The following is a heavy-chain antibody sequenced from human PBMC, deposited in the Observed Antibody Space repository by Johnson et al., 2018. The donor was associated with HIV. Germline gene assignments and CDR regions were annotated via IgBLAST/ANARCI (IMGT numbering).Heavy chain of an antibody. V-gene: IGHV3-43*01. CDR2: ISWDGGST. D-gene: IGHD2-15*01. Sequence: VQLVESGGVVVQPGGSLRLSCAASGFTFDDYTMHWVRQAPGKGLEWVSLISWDGGSTYYADSVKGRFTISRDNAKNSLYLQMNSLRAEDTAVYYCAKEQLLRAFDIWGQGTMVTVSS. CDR3: AKEQLLRAFDI. CDR1: GFTFDDYT. J-gene: IGHJ3*02.